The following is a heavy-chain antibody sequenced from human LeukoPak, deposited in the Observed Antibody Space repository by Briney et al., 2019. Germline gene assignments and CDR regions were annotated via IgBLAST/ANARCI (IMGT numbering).Heavy chain of an antibody. CDR3: TTDLGYCSSTSCTSDPFWFDP. J-gene: IGHJ5*02. Sequence: GGSLRLSCAASGFTFSNAWMSWVRQAPGKGLEWVGRIKSKTDGGTTDYAAPVKGRFTISRDDSKNTLYLQMNSLKTEDTAVYYCTTDLGYCSSTSCTSDPFWFDPRGQGTLVTVSS. CDR2: IKSKTDGGTT. V-gene: IGHV3-15*01. CDR1: GFTFSNAW. D-gene: IGHD2-2*01.